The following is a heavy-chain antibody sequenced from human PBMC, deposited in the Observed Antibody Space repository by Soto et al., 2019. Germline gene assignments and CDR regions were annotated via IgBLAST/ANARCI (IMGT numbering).Heavy chain of an antibody. Sequence: PGGSLRLSCAASGFTFSSYAMNWVRQAPGKGLEWVSGINSNGITTYYADSVKGRFTISRDNSKNTLYLQMNNLRAGDTAVYYCAKIRGRGYCTSTTRPIYQYAMDVWGQGTTVTVSS. CDR2: INSNGITT. D-gene: IGHD2-2*01. CDR1: GFTFSSYA. CDR3: AKIRGRGYCTSTTRPIYQYAMDV. V-gene: IGHV3-23*01. J-gene: IGHJ6*02.